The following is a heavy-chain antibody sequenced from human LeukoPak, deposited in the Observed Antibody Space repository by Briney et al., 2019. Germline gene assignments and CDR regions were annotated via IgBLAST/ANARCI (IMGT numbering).Heavy chain of an antibody. D-gene: IGHD2-15*01. V-gene: IGHV4-59*01. CDR2: IYYSGST. CDR1: GGSISSYY. Sequence: SETLSLTCTVSGGSISSYYWSWLRQPPGKGLEWIGYIYYSGSTNYNPSLRSRVTMSVDTSKNQFSLKLTSVTAADTAVYYCAGSAYCSGGSCYTGLPYWGQGTLVTVSS. J-gene: IGHJ4*02. CDR3: AGSAYCSGGSCYTGLPY.